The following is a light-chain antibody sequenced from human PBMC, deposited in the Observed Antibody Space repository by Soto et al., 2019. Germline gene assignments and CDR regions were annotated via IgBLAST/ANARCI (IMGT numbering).Light chain of an antibody. Sequence: DIQMTQSPSTLSGSVGDRVTITCRASQTISSWLAWYQQKPGKAPKLLIYKASTLKSGVPSRFSGSAFETAFPLTISSLQXDDFATYYCQHYNSYSEAFGQGTKVDIK. J-gene: IGKJ1*01. CDR3: QHYNSYSEA. V-gene: IGKV1-5*03. CDR2: KAS. CDR1: QTISSW.